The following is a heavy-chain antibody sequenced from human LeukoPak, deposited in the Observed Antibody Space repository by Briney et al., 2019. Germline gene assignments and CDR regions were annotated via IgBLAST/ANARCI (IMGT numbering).Heavy chain of an antibody. CDR2: INHRGST. J-gene: IGHJ4*02. D-gene: IGHD5-18*01. Sequence: SETLSLTCAVYGGSFSGYYWSWIRQPPGKGLEWIGQINHRGSTNYNPSLRSRVTMSIDTSKNQFSLNLRSVTAADTAVFYCARGDQLGGLWGNYQYYFDYWGQGILVTVSS. CDR3: ARGDQLGGLWGNYQYYFDY. CDR1: GGSFSGYY. V-gene: IGHV4-34*01.